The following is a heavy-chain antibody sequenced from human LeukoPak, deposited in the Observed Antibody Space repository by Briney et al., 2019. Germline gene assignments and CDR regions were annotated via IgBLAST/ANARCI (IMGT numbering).Heavy chain of an antibody. CDR3: AKDLGLSGSYFVFGVTDY. CDR2: ISGSGGST. V-gene: IGHV3-23*01. D-gene: IGHD1-26*01. CDR1: GFTFSSYA. Sequence: PGGSLRLSCAASGFTFSSYAMSWVRQAPGKGLEWVSAISGSGGSTYYADSVKGRFTISRDNSKNTLYLQMNSLRAEDTAVYYCAKDLGLSGSYFVFGVTDYWGQGTLVTVSS. J-gene: IGHJ4*02.